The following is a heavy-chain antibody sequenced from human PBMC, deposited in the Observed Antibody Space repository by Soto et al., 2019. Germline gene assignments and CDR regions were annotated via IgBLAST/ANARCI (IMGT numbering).Heavy chain of an antibody. CDR3: ARRGYSYGRHFDY. V-gene: IGHV4-39*01. J-gene: IGHJ4*02. D-gene: IGHD5-18*01. CDR1: GSAISNSSYV. Sequence: SDGLSPTYTSAGSAISNSSYVWGWIRQPPGKGLEWIGSIYYSGSTYYNPSLKSRVTISVDTSKNQFSLKLSSVTAADTAVYYCARRGYSYGRHFDYWGQG. CDR2: IYYSGST.